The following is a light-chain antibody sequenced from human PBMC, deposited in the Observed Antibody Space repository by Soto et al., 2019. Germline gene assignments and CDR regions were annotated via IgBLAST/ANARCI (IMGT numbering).Light chain of an antibody. Sequence: QPVLTQPPSVSGAPDQRVTISCTGSSSNIGARYDVHWYQQFPGTAPKLLIYGNSNRPSGVPVRFSASKSGASASLAITGLQAEDEAEYYCQSYDSSLSAVVFGGGTQLTVL. CDR3: QSYDSSLSAVV. CDR2: GNS. V-gene: IGLV1-40*01. CDR1: SSNIGARYD. J-gene: IGLJ2*01.